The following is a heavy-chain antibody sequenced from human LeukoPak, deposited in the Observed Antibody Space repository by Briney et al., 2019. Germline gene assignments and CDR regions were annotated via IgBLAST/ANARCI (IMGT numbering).Heavy chain of an antibody. J-gene: IGHJ4*02. CDR1: GGSFGGYY. CDR2: IYYSGST. Sequence: SETLSLTCAVYGGSFGGYYWSWIRQPPGKGLEWIGSIYYSGSTYYNPSIKSRVTISVDTSKNQFSLKLSSVTAADTAVYYCARGEVIVATPFDYWGQGTLVTVSS. CDR3: ARGEVIVATPFDY. V-gene: IGHV4-34*01. D-gene: IGHD5-12*01.